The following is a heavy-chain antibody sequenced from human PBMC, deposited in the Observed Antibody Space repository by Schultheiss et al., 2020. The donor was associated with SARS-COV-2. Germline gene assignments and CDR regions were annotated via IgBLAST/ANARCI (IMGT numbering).Heavy chain of an antibody. J-gene: IGHJ4*02. CDR3: ASRGGSYPSPPDY. D-gene: IGHD1-26*01. CDR2: IYYSGST. V-gene: IGHV4-31*03. CDR1: GGSISSGGYY. Sequence: SETLSLTCTVSGGSISSGGYYWSWIRQHPGKGLEWIGYIYYSGSTYYKPSLKSRVSISLDTSKNQFSLKLSSVITADTAVYYCASRGGSYPSPPDYWGQGTLVTVSS.